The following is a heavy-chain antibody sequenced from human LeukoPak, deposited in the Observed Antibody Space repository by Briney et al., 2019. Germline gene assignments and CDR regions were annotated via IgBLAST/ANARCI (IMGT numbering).Heavy chain of an antibody. CDR3: ARVNAGGGFDP. CDR1: GGSISSEY. Sequence: SETLSLTCTVSGGSISSEYWNWIRQAPGKGLEWIAYVFYPGRTDYNPSLKSRVTISLDTSKKQFSLTLTSVTAADTAVYSCARVNAGGGFDPWGQGALVTVSS. CDR2: VFYPGRT. V-gene: IGHV4-59*08. D-gene: IGHD1-26*01. J-gene: IGHJ5*02.